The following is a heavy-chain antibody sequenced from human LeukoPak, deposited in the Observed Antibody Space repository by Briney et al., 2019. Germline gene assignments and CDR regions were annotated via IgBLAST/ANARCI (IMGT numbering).Heavy chain of an antibody. Sequence: ASVKVSCKASGYTFTSYDINWVRQATGLGLEWMGWMNPNSGNTGYAQKFQGRVTMTRNTSISTAYMELSSLRSEDTAVYYCARGSSLSSTYGMDVWGQGTTVTVSS. CDR1: GYTFTSYD. V-gene: IGHV1-8*01. CDR3: ARGSSLSSTYGMDV. J-gene: IGHJ6*02. CDR2: MNPNSGNT. D-gene: IGHD2/OR15-2a*01.